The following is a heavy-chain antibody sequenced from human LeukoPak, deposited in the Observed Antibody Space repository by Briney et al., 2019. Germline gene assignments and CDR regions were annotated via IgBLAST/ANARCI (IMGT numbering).Heavy chain of an antibody. CDR1: GFTFSSYA. D-gene: IGHD3-16*02. V-gene: IGHV3-23*01. CDR2: ISGSGGST. Sequence: PGGSLRLSCAASGFTFSSYAMSWVRQAPGKGLEWVSAISGSGGSTYYADSVKGRFTISRDNSENTLYLQMNSLRAEDTAVYYCAKVNDYVWGSYRFLDYWGQGTLVTVSS. CDR3: AKVNDYVWGSYRFLDY. J-gene: IGHJ4*02.